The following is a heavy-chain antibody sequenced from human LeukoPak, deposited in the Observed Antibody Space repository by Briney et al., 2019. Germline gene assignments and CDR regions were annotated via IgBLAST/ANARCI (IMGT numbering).Heavy chain of an antibody. J-gene: IGHJ3*02. Sequence: KASETLSLTCAVSGVSISSVGYSWPWIRQPPGKGLEWTGYICQSGNTYYNPSLKNRVTISVDMSKIQFSLKLSSVSAADAAVYYCANRGGYDAFNIWGQGTMVTVSS. CDR2: ICQSGNT. V-gene: IGHV4-30-2*01. CDR3: ANRGGYDAFNI. CDR1: GVSISSVGYS. D-gene: IGHD5-12*01.